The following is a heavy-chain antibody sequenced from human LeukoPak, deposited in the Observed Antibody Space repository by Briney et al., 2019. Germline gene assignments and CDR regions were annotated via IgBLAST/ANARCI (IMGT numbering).Heavy chain of an antibody. J-gene: IGHJ6*02. D-gene: IGHD2-2*01. CDR3: ARHKGYCSSTSCLYYYYGMDV. CDR1: GGSISSYY. CDR2: IYYSGST. Sequence: SETLSLTCTVSGGSISSYYWSWIRQPPGKGLEWIGYIYYSGSTNYNPSLKSRVTISVDTSKNQFSLKLSSVTAADTAVYYCARHKGYCSSTSCLYYYYGMDVWGQGTTVTVSS. V-gene: IGHV4-59*08.